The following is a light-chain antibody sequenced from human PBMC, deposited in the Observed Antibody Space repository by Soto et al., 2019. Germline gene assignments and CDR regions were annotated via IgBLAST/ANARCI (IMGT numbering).Light chain of an antibody. V-gene: IGKV1-39*01. CDR1: QSISSY. J-gene: IGKJ5*01. Sequence: DIQNTKSPCSLSAYVGDRVTITCRASQSISSYLNWYHQKPGKAPKLLIYAASSLQSGVPSRFSGSGSGTDFTLTISSLQPEDFATYYCQQSYSTTITFGQGTRLEI. CDR2: AAS. CDR3: QQSYSTTIT.